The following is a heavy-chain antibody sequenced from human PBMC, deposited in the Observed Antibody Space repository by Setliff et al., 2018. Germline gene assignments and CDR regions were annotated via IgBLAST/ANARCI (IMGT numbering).Heavy chain of an antibody. Sequence: SCEASGFTFSGYSMNWARRAPGKGLEWVGRIKSEAGGGTIEYAAPVKGRFIISRDDSKNVLYLQLNSLKTEDTAVYYCATYSGYSDCWGQGTLVTVSS. D-gene: IGHD5-12*01. CDR3: ATYSGYSDC. V-gene: IGHV3-15*01. J-gene: IGHJ4*02. CDR1: GFTFSGYS. CDR2: IKSEAGGGTI.